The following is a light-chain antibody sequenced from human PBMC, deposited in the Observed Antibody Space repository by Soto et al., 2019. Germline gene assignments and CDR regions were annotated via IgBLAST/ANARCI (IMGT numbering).Light chain of an antibody. CDR2: DAS. Sequence: IQLSQSPSTLTASVGDRVTITCRASQSISSWLAWYQQKPGKAPKLLIYDASSLQSGVPSRFSGSGSGTDFTLTISSLQPEDFATYYCQQSYSTPQTFGQVTKVDIK. CDR1: QSISSW. V-gene: IGKV1-39*01. J-gene: IGKJ1*01. CDR3: QQSYSTPQT.